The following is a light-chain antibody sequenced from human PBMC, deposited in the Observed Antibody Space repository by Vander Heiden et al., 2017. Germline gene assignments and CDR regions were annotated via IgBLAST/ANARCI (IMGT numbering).Light chain of an antibody. Sequence: QSALTQPPSASGSPGLSVTVSCTGTTSDFVAYNYVSWYQQHPGKAPKLIIYEDTKRPSGVPDRFAASKAGETASLTVAGLQAEDEADYYCSSHAGSNNYAFGTGTKVTVL. V-gene: IGLV2-8*01. CDR1: TSDFVAYNY. CDR2: EDT. CDR3: SSHAGSNNYA. J-gene: IGLJ1*01.